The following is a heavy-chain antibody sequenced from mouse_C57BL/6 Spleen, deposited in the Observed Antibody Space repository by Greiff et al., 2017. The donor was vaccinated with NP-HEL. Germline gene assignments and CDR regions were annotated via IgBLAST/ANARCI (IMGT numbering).Heavy chain of an antibody. CDR1: GYTFTSYW. J-gene: IGHJ2*01. CDR2: IDPSDSYT. V-gene: IGHV1-69*01. CDR3: ARSADY. Sequence: QVQLQQPGAELVMPGASVKLSCKASGYTFTSYWMHWVKQRPGQGLEWIGEIDPSDSYTNYNQKFKGKSTLTVDKSSSTAYMQLSSLTSEDSAVYYCARSADYWGQGTTLTVSS.